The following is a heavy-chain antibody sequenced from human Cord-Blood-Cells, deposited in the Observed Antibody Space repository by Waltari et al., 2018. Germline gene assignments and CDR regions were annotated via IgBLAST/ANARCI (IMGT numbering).Heavy chain of an antibody. CDR2: INPNSGGT. V-gene: IGHV1-2*02. CDR3: ARDLEEDSSGWYGFDP. D-gene: IGHD6-19*01. Sequence: QVQLVQSGAEVKKPGASVKVSCKASGYTFTGYYMHWVRQAPGQGLEWMGWINPNSGGTNYAQKFQGRVTMTRDTSISTAYMELSRLRSDDTAVYYCARDLEEDSSGWYGFDPWGQGTLVTVSS. CDR1: GYTFTGYY. J-gene: IGHJ5*02.